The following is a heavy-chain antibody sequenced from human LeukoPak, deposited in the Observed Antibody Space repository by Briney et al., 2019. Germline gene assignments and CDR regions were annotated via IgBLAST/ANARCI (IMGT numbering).Heavy chain of an antibody. J-gene: IGHJ4*02. CDR1: GDSNDNNGFY. Sequence: SETLTLTCTVSGDSNDNNGFYWGWIRQPPGKGLEWIGNIYYSGSTYYNPSLKSRVTISVDRSKNQFSLKLSSVTAADTAVYYCARGGYSGYDYHYWGQGTLVTVSS. V-gene: IGHV4-39*07. CDR3: ARGGYSGYDYHY. D-gene: IGHD5-12*01. CDR2: IYYSGST.